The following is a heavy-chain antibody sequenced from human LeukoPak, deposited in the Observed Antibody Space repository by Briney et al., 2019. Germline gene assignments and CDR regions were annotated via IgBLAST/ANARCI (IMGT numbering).Heavy chain of an antibody. D-gene: IGHD2-15*01. Sequence: SETLSLTCAVYGGSFSGYYWSWIRQPPGKGLEWIGYIYHSGSTYYNPSLKSRVTISVDRSKNQFSLKLSSVTAADTAVYYCAREESGGIPDWGQGTLVTVSS. J-gene: IGHJ4*02. CDR1: GGSFSGYY. CDR2: IYHSGST. CDR3: AREESGGIPD. V-gene: IGHV4-34*01.